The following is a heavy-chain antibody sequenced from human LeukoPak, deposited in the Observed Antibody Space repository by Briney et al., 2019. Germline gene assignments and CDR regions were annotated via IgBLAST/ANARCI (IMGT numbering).Heavy chain of an antibody. CDR2: MNPNSGNT. V-gene: IGHV1-8*01. CDR1: GYTFTSYD. Sequence: ASVKVSCKASGYTFTSYDINWVRQATGQGLEWMGWMNPNSGNTGYAQKFQGRVTMTRNTSISTAYMELSSLRSEDTAVYYCARSIAVATGDAFDIWGQGTMVTVSS. J-gene: IGHJ3*02. D-gene: IGHD6-19*01. CDR3: ARSIAVATGDAFDI.